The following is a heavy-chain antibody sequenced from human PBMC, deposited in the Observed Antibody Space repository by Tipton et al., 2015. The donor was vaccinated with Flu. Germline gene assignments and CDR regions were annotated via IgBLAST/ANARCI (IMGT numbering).Heavy chain of an antibody. CDR3: ARVFIWDGYNFGMDV. D-gene: IGHD1-26*01. CDR2: IYYGGHT. CDR1: GCSISSSSYY. V-gene: IGHV4-39*07. J-gene: IGHJ6*02. Sequence: TLSLTCTVSGCSISSSSYYWGWIRLPPGKGLEWIGSIYYGGHTYNNPSLKSRVTIAVDTSKNQFSLKLTSVTAADTAVYYCARVFIWDGYNFGMDVWGQGTTVTVSS.